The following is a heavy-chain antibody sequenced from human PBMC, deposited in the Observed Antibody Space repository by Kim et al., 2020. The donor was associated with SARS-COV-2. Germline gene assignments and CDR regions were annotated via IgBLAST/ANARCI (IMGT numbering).Heavy chain of an antibody. V-gene: IGHV3-23*01. Sequence: GGSLRLSCAASGFTFSSYAMSWVRQAPGKGLEWVSAISGSGGSTYYADSVKGRFTISRDNSKNTLYLQMNSLRAEDTAVYYCAKAVNQGQDKDRYIQKIVVVMWVDYWGQGTLVTVSS. CDR1: GFTFSSYA. J-gene: IGHJ4*02. D-gene: IGHD3-22*01. CDR2: ISGSGGST. CDR3: AKAVNQGQDKDRYIQKIVVVMWVDY.